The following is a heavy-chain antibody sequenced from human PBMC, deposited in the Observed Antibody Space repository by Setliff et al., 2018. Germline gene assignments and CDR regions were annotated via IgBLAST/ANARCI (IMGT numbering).Heavy chain of an antibody. CDR2: IKQDGSDK. CDR3: ASPPIRQYNYYMDV. J-gene: IGHJ6*04. V-gene: IGHV3-7*03. Sequence: GGSLRLSCAASGFTLSNRWMTWVRQAPGKGLEWVANIKQDGSDKYYVGSVKGRFTISRDNAKNSLYLQMSSLRAEDTAVYYCASPPIRQYNYYMDVWGKGTTVTVSS. CDR1: GFTLSNRW. D-gene: IGHD1-20*01.